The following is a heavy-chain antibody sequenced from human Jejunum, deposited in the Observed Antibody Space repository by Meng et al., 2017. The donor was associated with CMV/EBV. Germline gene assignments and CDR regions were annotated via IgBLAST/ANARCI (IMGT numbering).Heavy chain of an antibody. D-gene: IGHD1-26*01. CDR1: RTDC. J-gene: IGHJ1*01. V-gene: IGHV3-23*01. CDR2: INGSGGST. CDR3: ARAARAGATSAQYFQY. Sequence: RTDCMNWVRKAPGKGLEGVSCINGSGGSTHYADYVKGRFTISRDNAKNSLSLQMNSLRAEDTAVYYCARAARAGATSAQYFQYWGQGTLVTVSS.